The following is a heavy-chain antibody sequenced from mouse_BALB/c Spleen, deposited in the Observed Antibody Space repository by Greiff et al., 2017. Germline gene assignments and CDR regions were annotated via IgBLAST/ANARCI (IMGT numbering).Heavy chain of an antibody. D-gene: IGHD2-1*01. Sequence: EVQVVESGGGLVKPGGSLKLSCAASGFTFSSYAMSWVRQSPEKRLEWVAEISSGGSYTYYPDTVTGRFTISRDNAKNTLYLEMSSLRSEDTAMYYCARGSTMYAMDYWGQGTSVTVSS. J-gene: IGHJ4*01. V-gene: IGHV5-9-4*01. CDR1: GFTFSSYA. CDR2: ISSGGSYT. CDR3: ARGSTMYAMDY.